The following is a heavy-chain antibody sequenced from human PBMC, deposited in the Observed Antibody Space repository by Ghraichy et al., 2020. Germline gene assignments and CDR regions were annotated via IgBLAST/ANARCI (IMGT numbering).Heavy chain of an antibody. CDR2: ITGSGGTT. Sequence: GGSLRLSCSASGLTFSSYVMTWVRQAPGKGLEWVSSITGSGGTTFYAYSVNGRSTISRDTARNTLFLQMYSLRVEDMAVYYCAKGTAATLLDWFDPWGQGTLVTVSS. CDR3: AKGTAATLLDWFDP. CDR1: GLTFSSYV. J-gene: IGHJ5*02. D-gene: IGHD6-13*01. V-gene: IGHV3-23*01.